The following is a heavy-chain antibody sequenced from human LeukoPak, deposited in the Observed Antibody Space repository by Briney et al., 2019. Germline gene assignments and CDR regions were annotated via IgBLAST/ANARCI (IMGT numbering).Heavy chain of an antibody. Sequence: SVKVSRKASGGTFSSYAISWVRQAPGQGLEWMGGIIPIFGTANYAQKFQGRVTITADESTSTAYMELSSLRSEDTAVYYCARAARLPDYYYYYYMDVWGKGTTVTVSS. V-gene: IGHV1-69*13. CDR2: IIPIFGTA. CDR1: GGTFSSYA. CDR3: ARAARLPDYYYYYYMDV. J-gene: IGHJ6*03. D-gene: IGHD3-16*01.